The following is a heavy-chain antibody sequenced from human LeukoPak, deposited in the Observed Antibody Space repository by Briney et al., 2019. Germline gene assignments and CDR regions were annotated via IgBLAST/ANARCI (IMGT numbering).Heavy chain of an antibody. CDR1: GFTFSSYA. D-gene: IGHD2-2*02. J-gene: IGHJ1*01. CDR2: ISGSGGST. Sequence: GGSLRLSCAASGFTFSSYAMSWVRQAPGKGLGWVSAISGSGGSTYYADYVKGRFTISRDNSKNTLYLQMNSLRAEDTAVYYCAKAGCSSTSCYIFFAEYFQHWGQGTLVTVSS. V-gene: IGHV3-23*01. CDR3: AKAGCSSTSCYIFFAEYFQH.